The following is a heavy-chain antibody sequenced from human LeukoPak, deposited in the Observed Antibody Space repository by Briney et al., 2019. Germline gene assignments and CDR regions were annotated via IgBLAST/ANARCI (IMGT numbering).Heavy chain of an antibody. CDR1: GFTFSSNA. D-gene: IGHD2-21*02. J-gene: IGHJ4*02. CDR3: AKDRPIAYCGGDCYPLFDY. V-gene: IGHV3-23*01. Sequence: GGSLRLSCAASGFTFSSNAMTWVRQPPGKGLEWVSTISSSGGSTYYADSVKGRFTISRDNSKNTLYLQMNSLRAEDTAVYYCAKDRPIAYCGGDCYPLFDYWGQGTLVTVSS. CDR2: ISSSGGST.